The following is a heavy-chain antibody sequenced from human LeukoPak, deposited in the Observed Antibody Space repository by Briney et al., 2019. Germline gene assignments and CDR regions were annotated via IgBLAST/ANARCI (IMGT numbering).Heavy chain of an antibody. CDR1: GYTFTSYY. D-gene: IGHD2-2*01. CDR3: ARLADCSSSSCRSFDY. J-gene: IGHJ4*02. V-gene: IGHV1-2*02. CDR2: INPNSGFT. Sequence: ASVKVSCKASGYTFTSYYMHWVRQAPGQGLEWMGWINPNSGFTNYAQKFQGRVTMTRDTSISTAYMELSRLRSDDTAVYYCARLADCSSSSCRSFDYWGQGTLVTVSS.